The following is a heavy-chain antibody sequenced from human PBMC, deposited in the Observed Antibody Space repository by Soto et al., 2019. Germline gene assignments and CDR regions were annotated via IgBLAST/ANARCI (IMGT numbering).Heavy chain of an antibody. V-gene: IGHV1-46*01. D-gene: IGHD3-3*01. CDR1: GNTLTNYY. Sequence: ASVKVSCQASGNTLTNYYMQWVRQAPGQGLEWMGIINPNGDSTGYAQKFQGRVKITRDTSTSTVYMELSSLTSDDSAVYFCASRDLSYSDFWSGYSLDYGVNVWGQGTTVTVSS. CDR3: ASRDLSYSDFWSGYSLDYGVNV. CDR2: INPNGDST. J-gene: IGHJ6*02.